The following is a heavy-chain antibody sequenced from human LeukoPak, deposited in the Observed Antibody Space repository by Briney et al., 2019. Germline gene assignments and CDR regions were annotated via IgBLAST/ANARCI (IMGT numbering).Heavy chain of an antibody. CDR2: ISYDGSKK. J-gene: IGHJ4*02. CDR3: AKEYCSGDCSSDYFDY. CDR1: GFTFSRNG. D-gene: IGHD2-21*02. Sequence: GGSLRLSCAASGFTFSRNGMHWVRQAPGKGLEWVAVISYDGSKKYYADSVKGRFTISRDNSKNKLYVQMNSLRAEDTAVYYCAKEYCSGDCSSDYFDYWGQGTLVTVSS. V-gene: IGHV3-30*18.